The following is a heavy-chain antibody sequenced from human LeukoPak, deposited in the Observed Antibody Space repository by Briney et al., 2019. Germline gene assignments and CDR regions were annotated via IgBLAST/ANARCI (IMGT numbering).Heavy chain of an antibody. J-gene: IGHJ3*02. CDR3: ARPLAPSDAFDI. V-gene: IGHV5-51*01. CDR2: IYPVDSDT. CDR1: GYSFTSYW. Sequence: GESLKISCKGSGYSFTSYWIGWVRQMPGKGMEWMGIIYPVDSDTRYSPSFPGQVTNSSDKSIIPAYLQWSTLKASDTAMYYCARPLAPSDAFDIWGQGTMVTVSS.